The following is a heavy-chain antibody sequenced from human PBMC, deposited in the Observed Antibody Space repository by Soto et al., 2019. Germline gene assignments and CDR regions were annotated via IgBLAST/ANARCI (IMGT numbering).Heavy chain of an antibody. CDR3: ASLGRAARRRGNYYYYGMDV. J-gene: IGHJ6*02. Sequence: PSETLSLTCTVSGGSISSSSYYWGWIRQPPGKGLEWIGSIYYSGSTYYNPSLKSRVTISVDTSKNQFSLKLSSVTAADTAVYYCASLGRAARRRGNYYYYGMDVRGQGTTVTVSS. V-gene: IGHV4-39*01. CDR1: GGSISSSSYY. D-gene: IGHD6-6*01. CDR2: IYYSGST.